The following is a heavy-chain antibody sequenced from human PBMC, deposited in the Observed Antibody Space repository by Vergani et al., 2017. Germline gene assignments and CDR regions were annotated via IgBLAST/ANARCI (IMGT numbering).Heavy chain of an antibody. D-gene: IGHD4-23*01. Sequence: QVQLQESGPGLLKPSQTLSLTCTVSGGSLSSGSYYWSWVRQRPGKGLEWIGYIYNSGSTYYNPSPKSRVTISVDASKNQFSLKLSSVTAADTAVYYCASQDDHNGNPGAFDIWGQGTKVTVSS. CDR2: IYNSGST. J-gene: IGHJ3*02. V-gene: IGHV4-31*03. CDR3: ASQDDHNGNPGAFDI. CDR1: GGSLSSGSYY.